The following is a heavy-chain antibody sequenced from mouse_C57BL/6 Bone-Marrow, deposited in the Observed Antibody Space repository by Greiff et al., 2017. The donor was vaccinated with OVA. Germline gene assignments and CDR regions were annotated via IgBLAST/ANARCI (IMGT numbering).Heavy chain of an antibody. J-gene: IGHJ2*01. CDR2: INPGSGGT. D-gene: IGHD2-1*01. CDR3: ARFYYDNYGYFDY. CDR1: GYAFTNYL. V-gene: IGHV1-54*01. Sequence: VQLQQSGAELVRPGTSVKVSCKASGYAFTNYLIEWVKQRPGQGLEWIGVINPGSGGTNYNEKFKGKATLTADKSSSTAYMQLSSLTSEDSAVYFCARFYYDNYGYFDYWGQGTTLTVSS.